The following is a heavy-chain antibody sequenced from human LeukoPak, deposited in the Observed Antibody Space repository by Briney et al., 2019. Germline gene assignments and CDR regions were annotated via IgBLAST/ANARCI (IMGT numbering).Heavy chain of an antibody. CDR2: INHSGST. CDR1: GGSFSGYY. Sequence: SSETLSLTCAVYGGSFSGYYWSWIRQPPGKGLEWIGEINHSGSTYYNPSLKRRVTISVDTSKNQFSLKLSSVTAADTAVYYCARGPTIFGVVIIPGFDYWGQGTLVTVSS. J-gene: IGHJ4*02. CDR3: ARGPTIFGVVIIPGFDY. D-gene: IGHD3-3*01. V-gene: IGHV4-34*01.